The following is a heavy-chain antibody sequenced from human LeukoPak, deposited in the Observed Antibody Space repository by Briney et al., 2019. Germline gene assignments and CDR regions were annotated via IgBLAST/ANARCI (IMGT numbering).Heavy chain of an antibody. D-gene: IGHD2-2*01. V-gene: IGHV3-64D*06. CDR3: AKWAVDSYYYGLDV. Sequence: GGSLRLSCSASGFTFSTYAMHWVRQAPGKGLEYVSAISTNGGNTYYADSVKGRFTISRDNSKNTLYLQMSSLRAEDTALYYCAKWAVDSYYYGLDVWGQGTTVTISS. CDR2: ISTNGGNT. J-gene: IGHJ6*02. CDR1: GFTFSTYA.